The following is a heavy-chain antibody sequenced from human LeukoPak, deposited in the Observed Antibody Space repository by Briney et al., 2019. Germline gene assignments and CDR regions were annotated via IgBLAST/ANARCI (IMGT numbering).Heavy chain of an antibody. V-gene: IGHV4-31*03. CDR1: GGSISSGGYY. Sequence: SETLSLTCTLSGGSISSGGYYWSWIRQYPGKGLEGIAYIYYTGITYYNPSLKSRVTISVDTSKNQFSLKLSSVTAADTAVFYCARGKSYWGQGTLVTVSS. J-gene: IGHJ4*02. CDR3: ARGKSY. CDR2: IYYTGIT.